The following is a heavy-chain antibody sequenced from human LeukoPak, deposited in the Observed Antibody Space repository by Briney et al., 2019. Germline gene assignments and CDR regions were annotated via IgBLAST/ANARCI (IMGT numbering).Heavy chain of an antibody. CDR3: ARIPRYSSSLDAFDI. V-gene: IGHV3-48*01. J-gene: IGHJ3*02. Sequence: GGSLRLSCAASGFTFSSYSMNWVRQAPGKGLEWVSYISSSSSTIYYADSVKGRFTISRDNAKNSLYLQMNSLRAEDTAVYYCARIPRYSSSLDAFDIWGQGTMVTVSS. D-gene: IGHD6-13*01. CDR2: ISSSSSTI. CDR1: GFTFSSYS.